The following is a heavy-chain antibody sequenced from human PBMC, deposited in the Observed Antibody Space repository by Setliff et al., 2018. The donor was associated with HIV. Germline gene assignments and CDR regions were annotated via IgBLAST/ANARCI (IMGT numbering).Heavy chain of an antibody. J-gene: IGHJ4*02. CDR3: ARLGSDYYDSSGYLYYFDY. D-gene: IGHD3-22*01. CDR1: GGSVSSGNFY. CDR2: IYASGST. Sequence: SETLSLTCTVSGGSVSSGNFYWSWIRQPAGKGLEWIGHIYASGSTYYNPSLKSRVTISVDTSKNQFSLKLSSVTAADTAVYYCARLGSDYYDSSGYLYYFDYWGQGTLVTVSS. V-gene: IGHV4-61*09.